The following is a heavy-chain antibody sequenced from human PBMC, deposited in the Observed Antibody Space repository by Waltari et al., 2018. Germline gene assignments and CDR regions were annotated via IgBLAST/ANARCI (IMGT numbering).Heavy chain of an antibody. CDR2: IYPGDFDT. Sequence: EVQLVPSGAEVKKPGESLKISCKGSGYSFTSYWTGWVRQMPGKGLEWMGIIYPGDFDTRYSPSFQGQVTISADKSISTAYLQWSSLKASDTAMYYCARQGYYDSSGSYYFGYWGQGTLVTVSS. CDR3: ARQGYYDSSGSYYFGY. D-gene: IGHD3-22*01. J-gene: IGHJ4*02. CDR1: GYSFTSYW. V-gene: IGHV5-51*01.